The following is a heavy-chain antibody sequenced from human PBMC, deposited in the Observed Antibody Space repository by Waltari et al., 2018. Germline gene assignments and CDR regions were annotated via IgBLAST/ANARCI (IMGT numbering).Heavy chain of an antibody. D-gene: IGHD6-13*01. J-gene: IGHJ6*02. CDR2: MYVGGAT. Sequence: EEQLVESGGGSVQPGGALNIAGAPCGFTISRNYMNWFRQAPGKGLEWVAVMYVGGATQYADSVKDRFIISRDNSKNTLYLQMHSLKVDDTAVYYCVRDIPRDDSSCDVWGQGTTVIVSS. CDR1: GFTISRNY. CDR3: VRDIPRDDSSCDV. V-gene: IGHV3-66*01.